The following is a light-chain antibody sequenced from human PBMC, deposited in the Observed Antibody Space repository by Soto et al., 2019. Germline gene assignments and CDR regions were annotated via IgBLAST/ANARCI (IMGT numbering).Light chain of an antibody. Sequence: EIVLTQSPGTLSLSPGERATLSCRASQSVSSSYLAWFQQKPGQAPRLLIYGASSRATGIPDRFSGSGSGTDFTLTISRLEPEDFAVYYCQQYGNSPFTFGPGTTVEIK. CDR2: GAS. J-gene: IGKJ3*01. CDR3: QQYGNSPFT. V-gene: IGKV3-20*01. CDR1: QSVSSSY.